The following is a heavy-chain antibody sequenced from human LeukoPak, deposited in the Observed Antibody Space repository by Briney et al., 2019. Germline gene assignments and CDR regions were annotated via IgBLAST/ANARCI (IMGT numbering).Heavy chain of an antibody. J-gene: IGHJ6*03. CDR1: GFTFSSYA. CDR2: ISFDGSDK. CDR3: AKGYYYYYMDV. Sequence: GGSLRLSCAASGFTFSSYAMHWVRQAPGKGLEWVAVISFDGSDKYYADSVKGRFTISRDNSKNTLYLQMNSLRAEDTAVYYCAKGYYYYYMDVWGKGTTVTVSS. V-gene: IGHV3-30*04.